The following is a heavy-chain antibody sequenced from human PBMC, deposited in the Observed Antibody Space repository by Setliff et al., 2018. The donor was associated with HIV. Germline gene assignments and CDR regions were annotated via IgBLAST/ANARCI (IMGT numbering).Heavy chain of an antibody. CDR2: INHSRST. CDR3: ARVGGFSHGTNSGRFDY. CDR1: GGSISTSSHS. D-gene: IGHD2-15*01. Sequence: SETLSLTCTVSGGSISTSSHSWGWIRQSPGKGLEWVGHINHSRSTFYNPSLKNRVTMSIDTSKNQFSLKLTSVTAADTAIYYCARVGGFSHGTNSGRFDYWGQGTLVTVSS. J-gene: IGHJ4*02. V-gene: IGHV4-39*07.